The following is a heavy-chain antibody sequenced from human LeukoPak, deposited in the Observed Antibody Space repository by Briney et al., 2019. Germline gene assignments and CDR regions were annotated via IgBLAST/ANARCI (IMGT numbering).Heavy chain of an antibody. CDR3: AKESGKFDY. CDR1: GLPIADFA. Sequence: GGSLRLSCVASGLPIADFAMHWVRQAPGKGLEWVSLISGDGVSTFYAYSVKGRFSISRDNSKNSLNLEMNSLRSEDAAMYYCAKESGKFDYWGQGTLVAVSS. CDR2: ISGDGVST. V-gene: IGHV3-43*02. J-gene: IGHJ4*02.